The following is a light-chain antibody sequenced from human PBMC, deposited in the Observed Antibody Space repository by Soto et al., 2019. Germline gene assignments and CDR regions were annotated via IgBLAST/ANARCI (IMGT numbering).Light chain of an antibody. V-gene: IGKV3-15*01. CDR2: AAS. J-gene: IGKJ5*01. CDR3: QQRNVWPPIT. Sequence: EIVMTQSPATLSLSPGERATLSCRASQSVNINLAWYQQRPGQAPRVLIYAASTRATGVPDRFSGSGSGTEFTLTINSLEPEDFAVYYCQQRNVWPPITFGQGTRLEIK. CDR1: QSVNIN.